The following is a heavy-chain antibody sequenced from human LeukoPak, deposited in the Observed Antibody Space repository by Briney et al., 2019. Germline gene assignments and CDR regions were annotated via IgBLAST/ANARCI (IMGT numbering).Heavy chain of an antibody. Sequence: GGSLRLSCEASGFTVATKYMNWVRQAPGKGLEWVSILYSGEPTYYSDSVKGRFTVSRDSSKNTIYLHINSLRAEDTAVYYCARVGDHYHWYLDLWGRGALVTVSS. CDR3: ARVGDHYHWYLDL. J-gene: IGHJ2*01. V-gene: IGHV3-53*01. CDR2: LYSGEPT. D-gene: IGHD3-10*01. CDR1: GFTVATKY.